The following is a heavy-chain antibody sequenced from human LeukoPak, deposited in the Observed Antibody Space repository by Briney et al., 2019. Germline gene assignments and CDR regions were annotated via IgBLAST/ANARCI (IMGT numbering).Heavy chain of an antibody. D-gene: IGHD1-1*01. V-gene: IGHV3-30-3*01. J-gene: IGHJ4*02. CDR1: GFTFSSYA. Sequence: GGSLRLSCAASGFTFSSYAMHWVRQAPGKGLEWVAVISYDGSNKYYADSVKGRFTISRDNSKNTLYLQMNSLRAEDTAVYYCARDFGTYYSDYWGQGTLVTVSS. CDR2: ISYDGSNK. CDR3: ARDFGTYYSDY.